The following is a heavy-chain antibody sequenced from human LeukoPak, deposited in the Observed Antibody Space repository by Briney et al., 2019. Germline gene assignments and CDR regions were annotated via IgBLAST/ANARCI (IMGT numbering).Heavy chain of an antibody. J-gene: IGHJ4*02. CDR1: GDSLPSSSSA. Sequence: SQTVSLTRAICGDSLPSSSSAWNWIKQSPSRGLEWLGRTYYRSKWINDYAVSVKSRLTINPDTSKNQFSLHLNSVTPEDTAVYYCARNYRPDFDYWGQGTLVTVSS. CDR2: TYYRSKWIN. CDR3: ARNYRPDFDY. V-gene: IGHV6-1*01. D-gene: IGHD1-7*01.